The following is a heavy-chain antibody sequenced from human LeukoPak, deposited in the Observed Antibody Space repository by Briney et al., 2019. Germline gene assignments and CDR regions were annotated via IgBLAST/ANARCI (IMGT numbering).Heavy chain of an antibody. J-gene: IGHJ4*02. D-gene: IGHD6-13*01. CDR3: ARGPGTWYYY. CDR2: INHSGST. CDR1: AFTFSSYS. V-gene: IGHV4-34*01. Sequence: GSLRLSCAASAFTFSSYSLNWVRQPPGKGLEWIGEINHSGSTNYNPSLKSRVTISIDTSKNQFSLKLSSVTAADTALYYCARGPGTWYYYWGQGTLVTVSS.